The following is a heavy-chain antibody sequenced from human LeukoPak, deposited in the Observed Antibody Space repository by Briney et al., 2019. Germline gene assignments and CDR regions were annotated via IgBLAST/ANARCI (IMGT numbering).Heavy chain of an antibody. CDR3: ARGLYDSSHYYYYGMDV. Sequence: ASVKVSCKASGYTFTSYVINWVRQATRQGLEWMGWMNPNRGNTGYAQKFQGRVTMTRNTSISTAYLELSSLRSEDTAVYYCARGLYDSSHYYYYGMDVWGQGTTVTVSS. CDR2: MNPNRGNT. J-gene: IGHJ6*02. V-gene: IGHV1-8*01. D-gene: IGHD3-22*01. CDR1: GYTFTSYV.